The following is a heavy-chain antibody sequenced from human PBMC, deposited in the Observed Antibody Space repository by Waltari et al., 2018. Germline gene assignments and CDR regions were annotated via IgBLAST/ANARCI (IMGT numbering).Heavy chain of an antibody. CDR1: GCTFTGYY. CDR3: AEEDQQFLKWS. J-gene: IGHJ5*02. CDR2: VNPNSGGT. V-gene: IGHV1-2*02. Sequence: QVQLVQSGAAVEKPGASVKVSCKASGCTFTGYYIHWVRQAPGQGLEWMGWVNPNSGGTNYAQKFRGRVTMTRDTSISTAYMELSSLRSDDTAVYYCAEEDQQFLKWSWGQGTLVTVSS. D-gene: IGHD3-3*01.